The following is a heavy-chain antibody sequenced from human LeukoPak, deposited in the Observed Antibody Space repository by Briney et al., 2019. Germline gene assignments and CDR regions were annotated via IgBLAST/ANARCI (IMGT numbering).Heavy chain of an antibody. V-gene: IGHV3-30*03. D-gene: IGHD6-19*01. J-gene: IGHJ3*02. Sequence: GGSLRLSCAASGFTFSSYGMHWVRQPPGKGLEWVSVISYDGSNKYYADSVKGRFTISRDNSKNTLYLQMNSLRAEDTAVYYCALLAIAVAGTNDAFDIWGQGTMVTVSS. CDR1: GFTFSSYG. CDR3: ALLAIAVAGTNDAFDI. CDR2: ISYDGSNK.